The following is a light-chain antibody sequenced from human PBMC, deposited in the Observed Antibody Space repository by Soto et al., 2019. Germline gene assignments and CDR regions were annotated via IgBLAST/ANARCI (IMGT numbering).Light chain of an antibody. CDR2: AAS. CDR1: QDITSY. J-gene: IGKJ4*01. CDR3: QQLSSFPRT. Sequence: DIQLTQSPSFLSASVGDRVTITCRASQDITSYLAWYQQKPGKAPKLLIYAASTLQSGVPSRFSGSGSGTEFTLTINSLQPDDFATYYCQQLSSFPRTFGGGTRVEIK. V-gene: IGKV1-9*01.